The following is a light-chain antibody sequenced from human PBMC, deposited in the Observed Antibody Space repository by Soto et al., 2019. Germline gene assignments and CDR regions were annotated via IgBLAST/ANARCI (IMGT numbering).Light chain of an antibody. CDR2: DSS. CDR3: QQYSDYSPRT. V-gene: IGKV1-5*01. Sequence: DIQMTQSPSTLSASVGDRVTITCRASQSINNWLAWYQQKPGKAPNLLISDSSDLQSGVPSRFSGSGSGTEFTLTISSLQPDDFATYYCQQYSDYSPRTFAHGTKVEIK. J-gene: IGKJ1*01. CDR1: QSINNW.